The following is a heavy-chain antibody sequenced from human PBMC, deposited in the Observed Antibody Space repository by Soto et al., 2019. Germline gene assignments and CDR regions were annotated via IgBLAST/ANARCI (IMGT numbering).Heavy chain of an antibody. V-gene: IGHV1-69*01. CDR2: IIPRFGTT. CDR3: ARGRGLYNSGRSQLDS. Sequence: QVQLVQSGAEVEKPGSSVRVSCKASGDSFSKYTVNWVRQAPRQGLEWMGGIIPRFGTTNYAPTLQDRVTITADESMYTVYMELSSLRSEDTALYYCARGRGLYNSGRSQLDSWGQGTLVTVSS. CDR1: GDSFSKYT. J-gene: IGHJ4*02. D-gene: IGHD1-26*01.